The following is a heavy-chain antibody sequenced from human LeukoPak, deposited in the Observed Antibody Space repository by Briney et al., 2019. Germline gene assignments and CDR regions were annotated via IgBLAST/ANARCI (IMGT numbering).Heavy chain of an antibody. CDR2: INHSGST. J-gene: IGHJ4*02. CDR1: GGSFSGYY. Sequence: PSETLSLTCAVYGGSFSGYYWSWIRQPPGKGLEWIGEINHSGSTNYNPSLKSRVTISVDTSKNQFSLKLSSVTAADTAVYYCARERLTTLSPCDYWGQGTLVTVSS. V-gene: IGHV4-34*01. D-gene: IGHD4-11*01. CDR3: ARERLTTLSPCDY.